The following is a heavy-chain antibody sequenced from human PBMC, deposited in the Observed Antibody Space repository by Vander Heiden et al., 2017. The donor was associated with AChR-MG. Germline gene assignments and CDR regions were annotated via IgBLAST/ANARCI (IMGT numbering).Heavy chain of an antibody. D-gene: IGHD3-10*01. V-gene: IGHV3-15*01. CDR2: IKSKTDGGTT. CDR1: GFTFSNAR. J-gene: IGHJ3*02. CDR3: TTTDRGVLLSLDDAFDI. Sequence: EVQLVESGGGLVKPGGSLRLSCAASGFTFSNARMGWVRQAPGKGREWVGRIKSKTDGGTTDYAAPVKGRFTISRDDSKNTLYLQMNSLKTEDTAVYYCTTTDRGVLLSLDDAFDIWGQGTMVTVSS.